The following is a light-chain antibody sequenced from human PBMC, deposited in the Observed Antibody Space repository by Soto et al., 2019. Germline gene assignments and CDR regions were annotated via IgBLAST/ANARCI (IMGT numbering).Light chain of an antibody. Sequence: QSVLTQPASVSGSPGQSITISCTGTRSNVGSYKLVSWYQQPPGKAPKLMIFEVNKRPSVVSNRFSGSKSGNTASLTISGLKVEDEADYYCCSSGGSPTYVFGTGTKVTVL. J-gene: IGLJ1*01. CDR3: CSSGGSPTYV. CDR2: EVN. CDR1: RSNVGSYKL. V-gene: IGLV2-23*02.